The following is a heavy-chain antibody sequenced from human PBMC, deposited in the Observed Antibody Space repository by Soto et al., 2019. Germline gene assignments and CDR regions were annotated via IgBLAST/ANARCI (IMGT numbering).Heavy chain of an antibody. Sequence: PPETLSLTCAVSGGSISSSNWWSWVRQPPGKGLEWIGEIYHSGSTNYNPSLKSRVTISVDKSKNQFSLKLSSVTAADTAVYYCAIVRGSYCYGKDVWGQGTTDT. CDR1: GGSISSSNW. V-gene: IGHV4-4*03. J-gene: IGHJ6*02. CDR2: IYHSGST. D-gene: IGHD3-10*01. CDR3: AIVRGSYCYGKDV.